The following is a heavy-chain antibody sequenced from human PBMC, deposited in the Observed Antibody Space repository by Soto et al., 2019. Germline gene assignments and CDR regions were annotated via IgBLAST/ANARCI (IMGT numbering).Heavy chain of an antibody. CDR2: INPSGGST. J-gene: IGHJ5*02. CDR1: GYTFTSYY. V-gene: IGHV1-46*01. Sequence: ASVKVSCKASGYTFTSYYMHWVRQAPGQGLEWMGIINPSGGSTSYAQKFQGRVTMTRDTSTSTVYMELSSLRSEDTAVYYCARNGNRHSYGFEDWFDPWGQGTLVTVSS. D-gene: IGHD5-18*01. CDR3: ARNGNRHSYGFEDWFDP.